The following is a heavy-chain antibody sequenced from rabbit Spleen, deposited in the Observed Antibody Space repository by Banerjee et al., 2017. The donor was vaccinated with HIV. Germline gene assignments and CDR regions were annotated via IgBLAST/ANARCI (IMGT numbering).Heavy chain of an antibody. CDR1: GFSFSSSDY. CDR3: ARDLAGAIGWNFNL. J-gene: IGHJ4*01. Sequence: QSLEESGGDLVKPGASLTLTCTASGFSFSSSDYMCWVRQAPGKGLEWISCIAVSSSGFTYSTTWAKGRFTCSKTSSTTVTLQVTYLTVADTATYFCARDLAGAIGWNFNLWGQGTLVTVS. V-gene: IGHV1S40*01. CDR2: IAVSSSGFT. D-gene: IGHD4-1*01.